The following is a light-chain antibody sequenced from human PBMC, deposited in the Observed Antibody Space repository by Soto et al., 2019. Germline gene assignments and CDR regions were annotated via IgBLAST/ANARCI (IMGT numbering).Light chain of an antibody. CDR2: VNSGGSH. J-gene: IGLJ7*01. V-gene: IGLV4-69*01. CDR3: QTWGTGSAIVV. Sequence: QPVLTQSPSASASLGASVKLTCTLSSGHSNYAIAWHQQQPEKGPRYLVKVNSGGSHIKGDGIPDRFSGSSSGAERYLFISSLQSEDEADYCQTWGTGSAIVVFGGGTQLTVL. CDR1: SGHSNYA.